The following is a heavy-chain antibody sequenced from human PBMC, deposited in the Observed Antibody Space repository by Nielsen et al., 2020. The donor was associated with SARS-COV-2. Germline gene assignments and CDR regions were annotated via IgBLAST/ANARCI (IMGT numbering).Heavy chain of an antibody. CDR3: AKQRYYFDY. V-gene: IGHV3-23*01. D-gene: IGHD3-16*01. CDR2: ISGSGGST. J-gene: IGHJ4*02. Sequence: VRQAPGKGLEWVSAISGSGGSTYYADSVKGRFTISRDNSKNTLYLQMNSLRAEDTAVYYCAKQRYYFDYWGQGTLVTVSS.